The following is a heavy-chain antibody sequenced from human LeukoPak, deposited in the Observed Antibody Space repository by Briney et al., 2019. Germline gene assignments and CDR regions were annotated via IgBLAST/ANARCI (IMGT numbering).Heavy chain of an antibody. Sequence: PGGSLRLSCAASGFTFSSYSMNWVRQAPGKGLEWVSSISSSSSSYIYYADSVKGRFTISRDNAKNSLYLQMNSLRAEDTAVYYCASNLGFWSGLTQWAFDIWGQGTMVTVSS. V-gene: IGHV3-21*01. CDR3: ASNLGFWSGLTQWAFDI. J-gene: IGHJ3*02. CDR1: GFTFSSYS. D-gene: IGHD3-3*01. CDR2: ISSSSSSYI.